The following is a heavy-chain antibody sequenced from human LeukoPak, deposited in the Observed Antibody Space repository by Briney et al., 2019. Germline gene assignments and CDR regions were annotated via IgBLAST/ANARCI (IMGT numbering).Heavy chain of an antibody. V-gene: IGHV3-9*01. D-gene: IGHD2-21*02. CDR2: ISWNSGSI. J-gene: IGHJ4*02. CDR1: GFTFDDYA. Sequence: PGRSLRLSCAASGFTFDDYAMHWVRQAPGKGLEWVSGISWNSGSIGYADSVKGRFTISRDNAKNSLYLQMNSLRAEDTAVYYCAGTVVTAIGFDYWGQGTLVTVSS. CDR3: AGTVVTAIGFDY.